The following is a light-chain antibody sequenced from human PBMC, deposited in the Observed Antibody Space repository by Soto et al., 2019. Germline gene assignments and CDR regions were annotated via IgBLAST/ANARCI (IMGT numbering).Light chain of an antibody. CDR3: QKYNSAPRT. V-gene: IGKV1-27*01. J-gene: IGKJ1*01. CDR2: AAS. CDR1: QGINSF. Sequence: DIQMTQSPSSLAASIGDRVTITSRASQGINSFLAWYQQKPGKVPKLLIYAASTLQSGVPSRFRGSGSGTDFTLTISSLQPEDAATYYCQKYNSAPRTFGQGTKVDIK.